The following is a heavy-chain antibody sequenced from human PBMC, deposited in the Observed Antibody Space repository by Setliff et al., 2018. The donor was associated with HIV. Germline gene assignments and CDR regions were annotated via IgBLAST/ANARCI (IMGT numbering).Heavy chain of an antibody. V-gene: IGHV3-7*01. D-gene: IGHD3-16*01. J-gene: IGHJ4*02. CDR3: ARGPYTIDY. CDR1: GFTFSIYW. Sequence: PGGSLRLSCAASGFTFSIYWMNWVRQAPGKGLEWVANIKQDGSSIYYADSVKGRFTISRDNAKNSLYLQMNSLRAEDTAVYYCARGPYTIDYWGQGTLVTVSS. CDR2: IKQDGSSI.